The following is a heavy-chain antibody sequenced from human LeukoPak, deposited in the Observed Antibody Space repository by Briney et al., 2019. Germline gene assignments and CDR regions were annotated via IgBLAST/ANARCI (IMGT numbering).Heavy chain of an antibody. CDR3: ARDPLGI. CDR2: IYSGGST. V-gene: IGHV3-53*01. J-gene: IGHJ3*02. Sequence: PGGSLRLSCAGSGFTFSHYGIYWVRQAPGKGLEWVSVIYSGGSTYYADSVKGRFTISRDNSKNTLYLQMNSLRAEDTAVYYCARDPLGIWGQGTMVTVSS. CDR1: GFTFSHYG. D-gene: IGHD3-3*02.